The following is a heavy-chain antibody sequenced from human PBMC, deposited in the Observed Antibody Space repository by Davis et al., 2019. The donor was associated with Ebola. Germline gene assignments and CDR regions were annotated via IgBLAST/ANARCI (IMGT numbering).Heavy chain of an antibody. J-gene: IGHJ3*02. CDR2: IDPTDSYT. CDR3: ATLTGTYDFWSGYNDAFDI. V-gene: IGHV5-10-1*01. CDR1: GYSFTNYW. D-gene: IGHD3-3*01. Sequence: GESLKISCKGSGYSFTNYWITWVRQMPGKGLEWMGRIDPTDSYTDYSPSFQGHVTISADKSINTAYLQWSSLKASDTAVYYCATLTGTYDFWSGYNDAFDIWGQGTMVTVSS.